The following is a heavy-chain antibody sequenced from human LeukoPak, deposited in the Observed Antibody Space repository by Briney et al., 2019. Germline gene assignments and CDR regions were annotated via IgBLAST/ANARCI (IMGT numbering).Heavy chain of an antibody. D-gene: IGHD3-10*01. V-gene: IGHV3-23*01. CDR1: GFTFSSYA. Sequence: GGSLRLSCAASGFTFSSYAMSWVRQAPGKGLEWVSAISGSGGSTYYADSVKGRFTISRDNSKNTLYLQMNGLRAEDTAVYYCAKAAMEYYGSGSYYRFPYWGQGTLVTVSS. J-gene: IGHJ4*02. CDR2: ISGSGGST. CDR3: AKAAMEYYGSGSYYRFPY.